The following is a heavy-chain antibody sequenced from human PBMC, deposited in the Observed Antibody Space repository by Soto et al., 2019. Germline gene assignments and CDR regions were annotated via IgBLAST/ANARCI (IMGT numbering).Heavy chain of an antibody. CDR1: GGSFSGYY. D-gene: IGHD3-3*01. CDR2: IDHSGSS. CDR3: ARGQGVLFNVPAGDFWRLGRYYYMDV. V-gene: IGHV4-34*01. J-gene: IGHJ6*03. Sequence: PSETLSLTCGVYGGSFSGYYCNWMRQPPGKGLEWIGEIDHSGSSNFTPFLKSLVTISVDTSKNQFSLKLNSMTAADTAVYFCARGQGVLFNVPAGDFWRLGRYYYMDVWGKGTPVTVSS.